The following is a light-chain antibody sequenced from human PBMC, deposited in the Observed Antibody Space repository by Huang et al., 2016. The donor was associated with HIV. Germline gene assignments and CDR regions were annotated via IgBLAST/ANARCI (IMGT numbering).Light chain of an antibody. Sequence: ASTRPWAPGEQAPRSCRTSGNVRSYLAWYQQKPGQAPRLLIHDAATRATGIPARFSGSGSGTDFTLTISSLEPEDFAIYYCQQRTNWPLTFGGGTKVEIK. J-gene: IGKJ4*01. CDR1: GNVRSY. CDR2: DAA. V-gene: IGKV3-11*01. CDR3: QQRTNWPLT.